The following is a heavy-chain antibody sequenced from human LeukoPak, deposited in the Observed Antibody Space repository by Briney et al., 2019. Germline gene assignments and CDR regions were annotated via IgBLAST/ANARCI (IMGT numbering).Heavy chain of an antibody. D-gene: IGHD6-13*01. Sequence: GGCLRPAWAAAGFTFSSYALDWVRQAPGKGLGWEAVKSYDGTSKYYAHSVKGRFTISRDNSKNTLYLQTNSLRPEDTAVYYCASLAGSSCWFSAPNDYWGQGTLATVS. J-gene: IGHJ4*02. CDR1: GFTFSSYA. V-gene: IGHV3-30-3*02. CDR2: KSYDGTSK. CDR3: ASLAGSSCWFSAPNDY.